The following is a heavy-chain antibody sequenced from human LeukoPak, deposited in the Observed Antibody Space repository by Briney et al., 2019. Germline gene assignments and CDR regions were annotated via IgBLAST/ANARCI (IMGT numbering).Heavy chain of an antibody. CDR3: ARPLTRSGSYYV. J-gene: IGHJ4*02. D-gene: IGHD1-26*01. CDR2: TFHSGAT. V-gene: IGHV4-4*02. CDR1: GGSISNNNW. Sequence: SGTLSLTCAVSGGSISNNNWWSWVRQPPGKGLEWIGETFHSGATNYNPSLKSRVTISVDTSKNQFSLRLSSVTAADTAVYYCARPLTRSGSYYVWGQGTLVTVSS.